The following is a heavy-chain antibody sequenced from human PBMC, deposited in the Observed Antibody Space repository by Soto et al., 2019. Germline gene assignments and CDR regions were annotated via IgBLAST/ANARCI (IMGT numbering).Heavy chain of an antibody. CDR3: ARDGYYYGAFDI. D-gene: IGHD3-10*01. Sequence: SETLSLTCTVSGGSISSYYWSWIRQPPGKGLEWIGYIYYSGSTNYNPSLKSRVTISVDTSKNQFSLKLSSVTAADTAVYYCARDGYYYGAFDIWGHGTMVTVSS. CDR2: IYYSGST. CDR1: GGSISSYY. J-gene: IGHJ3*02. V-gene: IGHV4-59*01.